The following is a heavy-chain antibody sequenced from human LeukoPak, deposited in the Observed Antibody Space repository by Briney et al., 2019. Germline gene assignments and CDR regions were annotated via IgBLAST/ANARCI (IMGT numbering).Heavy chain of an antibody. V-gene: IGHV3-23*01. CDR1: GFTFSSYA. CDR3: ARFRNYGLDAFDI. CDR2: ISGSGGST. D-gene: IGHD4-11*01. J-gene: IGHJ3*02. Sequence: PGGSLRLSCAASGFTFSSYAMSWVRQAPGKGLEWVSAISGSGGSTYYADSVVGRFTISRDNAKNSLYLQMNSLRAEDTAVYYCARFRNYGLDAFDIWGQGTMVTVSS.